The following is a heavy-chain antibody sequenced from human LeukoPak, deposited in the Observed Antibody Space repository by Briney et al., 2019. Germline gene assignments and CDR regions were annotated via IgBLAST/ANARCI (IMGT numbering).Heavy chain of an antibody. Sequence: PGGSLRLSCAASGFTFSSYGMHWVRQAPGKGLEWVGRIRSKANNYATAYAASVKGRFTISRDDSKNTAFLQMNSLKTEDTAVYYCATRGVTPDYYDMDVWGQGTTVTVSS. CDR3: ATRGVTPDYYDMDV. CDR1: GFTFSSYG. J-gene: IGHJ6*02. D-gene: IGHD2-21*02. V-gene: IGHV3-73*01. CDR2: IRSKANNYAT.